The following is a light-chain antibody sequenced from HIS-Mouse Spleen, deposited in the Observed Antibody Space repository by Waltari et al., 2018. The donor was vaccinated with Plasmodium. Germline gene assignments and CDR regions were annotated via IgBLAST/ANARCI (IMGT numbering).Light chain of an antibody. J-gene: IGKJ4*01. CDR2: DAS. CDR1: QSVSSY. Sequence: EIVLNQSPATLSLSPGERATLSCRASQSVSSYLAWYQQKPGQAPRLLIYDASNRATGIPARFSGSGSGTDFTLTISSLEPEDFAVYYCQQRSNWPRVLTFGGGTKVEIK. V-gene: IGKV3-11*01. CDR3: QQRSNWPRVLT.